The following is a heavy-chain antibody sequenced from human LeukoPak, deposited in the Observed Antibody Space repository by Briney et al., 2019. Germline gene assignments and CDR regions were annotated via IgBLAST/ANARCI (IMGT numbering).Heavy chain of an antibody. CDR1: GFTFSSYW. V-gene: IGHV3-74*01. J-gene: IGHJ4*02. Sequence: GGSLRLSCAASGFTFSSYWMHWVRQAPGKGLVWVSLVKSDGISTNYADSVRGRFTISRDNAKNTLYLQMNSLRADDTAVYYCARDKGYAVDYWGQGTLVTVSS. CDR3: ARDKGYAVDY. CDR2: VKSDGIST. D-gene: IGHD5-12*01.